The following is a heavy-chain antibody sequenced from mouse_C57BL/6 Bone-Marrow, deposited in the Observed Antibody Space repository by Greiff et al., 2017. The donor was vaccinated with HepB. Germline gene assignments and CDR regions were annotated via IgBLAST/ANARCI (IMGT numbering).Heavy chain of an antibody. CDR3: TTGWLGAY. CDR2: IDPENGDT. Sequence: EVQLQQPGAELVRPGASVKLSCTASGFNIKDYYMHWVKQRPEQGLEWIGWIDPENGDTEYASKFQGKATITADTSSNTAYLQLSSLTSEDTAVYYCTTGWLGAYWGQGTLVTVSA. V-gene: IGHV14-4*01. D-gene: IGHD2-3*01. J-gene: IGHJ3*01. CDR1: GFNIKDYY.